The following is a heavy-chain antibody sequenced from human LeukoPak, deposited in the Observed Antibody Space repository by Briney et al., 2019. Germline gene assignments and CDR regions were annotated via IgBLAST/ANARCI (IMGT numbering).Heavy chain of an antibody. CDR3: ARSSAAEGPTHNWFGP. CDR2: VHLDGRT. J-gene: IGHJ5*02. Sequence: SETLSLTCGVSGGSVSSTNWWTWIRQPPGKGLGWIGEVHLDGRTNFNPSLKSRLTMSVDLSENHVSLKLTSVTAADTAVYYCARSSAAEGPTHNWFGPWGRGTLVTVSS. V-gene: IGHV4-4*02. D-gene: IGHD6-13*01. CDR1: GGSVSSTNW.